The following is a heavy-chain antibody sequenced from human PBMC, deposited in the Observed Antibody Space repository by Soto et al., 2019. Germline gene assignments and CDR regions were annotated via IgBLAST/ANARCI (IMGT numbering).Heavy chain of an antibody. Sequence: QVQLQESGPGLVKPSQTLSLTCTVSGASITSDDYFWGWIRQPPGQGLEWTAFFFSTGSTYYNPSLKSRATISVDTAKFQCSLRLLSVTAADSAVYYCARGSMSRGELSLDVWGQGITVTVSS. CDR2: FFSTGST. J-gene: IGHJ6*02. D-gene: IGHD3-10*01. CDR3: ARGSMSRGELSLDV. V-gene: IGHV4-30-4*01. CDR1: GASITSDDYF.